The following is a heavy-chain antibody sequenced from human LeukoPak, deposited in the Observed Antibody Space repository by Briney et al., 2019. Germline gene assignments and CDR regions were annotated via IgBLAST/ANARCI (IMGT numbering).Heavy chain of an antibody. CDR1: GGSFSGYY. Sequence: MPSETLSLTCAVYGGSFSGYYWSWIRQPPGKGLEWIGEINHSGSTYYNPSLKSRVTISVDSSKNQFSLKLTSVTAADTAVYYCATLGEYYDSSGYYYNWGQGTLVTVSS. D-gene: IGHD3-22*01. J-gene: IGHJ4*02. CDR3: ATLGEYYDSSGYYYN. V-gene: IGHV4-34*01. CDR2: INHSGST.